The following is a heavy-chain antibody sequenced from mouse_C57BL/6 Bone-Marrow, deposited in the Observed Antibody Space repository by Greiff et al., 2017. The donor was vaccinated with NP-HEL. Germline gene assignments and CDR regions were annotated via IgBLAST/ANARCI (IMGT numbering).Heavy chain of an antibody. J-gene: IGHJ4*01. CDR1: GFTFSDYY. V-gene: IGHV5-12*01. Sequence: EVQLVESGGGLVQPGGSLKLSCAASGFTFSDYYMYWVRQTPEKRLEWVAYISNGGGSTYYPDTVKGRFTISRDNAKNTLYLQMSRLKSEDTAMYYCARRGYYYGSPSYAMDYWGQGTSVTVSS. D-gene: IGHD1-1*01. CDR3: ARRGYYYGSPSYAMDY. CDR2: ISNGGGST.